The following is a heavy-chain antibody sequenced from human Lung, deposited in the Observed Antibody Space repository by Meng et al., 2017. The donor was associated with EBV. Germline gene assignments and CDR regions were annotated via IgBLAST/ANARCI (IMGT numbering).Heavy chain of an antibody. D-gene: IGHD3-3*01. CDR1: GVTFSSYT. J-gene: IGHJ4*02. CDR2: IIPILGIA. Sequence: VQLVQSGAEVETPGSSVKVSCNASGVTFSSYTISWVRQAPGQGLEWMGRIIPILGIANYAQKFQGRVTITADKSTSTAYMELSSLRSEDTAVYYCASSIFGVVIISPLGYWGQGTLVTVSS. V-gene: IGHV1-69*02. CDR3: ASSIFGVVIISPLGY.